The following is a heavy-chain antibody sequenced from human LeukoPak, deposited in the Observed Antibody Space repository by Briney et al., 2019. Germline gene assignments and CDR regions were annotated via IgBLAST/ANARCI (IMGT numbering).Heavy chain of an antibody. D-gene: IGHD3-22*01. CDR1: GGSFTSYY. V-gene: IGHV4-4*09. J-gene: IGHJ4*02. Sequence: PSETLSLTCTVSGGSFTSYYWSWIRQPPGKGLEWIGYIYTSGSTNYNPSLKSRLTISVDTSKNQFSLKLSSVTAADTAVYYCARSYDSSGPGDYWGQGTLVTVSS. CDR3: ARSYDSSGPGDY. CDR2: IYTSGST.